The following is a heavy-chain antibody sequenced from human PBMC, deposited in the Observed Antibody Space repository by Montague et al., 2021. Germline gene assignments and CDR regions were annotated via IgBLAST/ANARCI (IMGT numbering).Heavy chain of an antibody. CDR3: ARERDRYYYMDI. V-gene: IGHV4-4*02. J-gene: IGHJ6*03. Sequence: SETLSLTCTVSGDSISSKYFWSWVRQPLGTGLEWIGEIYHGTTSCSPSLKGRLTVSMDTSKNQFSLKLSSVTAADTAMYYCARERDRYYYMDIWGKGTTITVSS. CDR2: IYHGTT. CDR1: GDSISSKYF.